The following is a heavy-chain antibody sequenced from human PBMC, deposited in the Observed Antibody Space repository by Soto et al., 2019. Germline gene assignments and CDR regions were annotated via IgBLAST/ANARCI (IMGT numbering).Heavy chain of an antibody. CDR2: INHSGST. D-gene: IGHD2-15*01. CDR1: GGSFSGYY. Sequence: SETLSLTCAVYGGSFSGYYWSWIRQPPGKGLEWIGEINHSGSTNYNPSLKSRVTISVDTSKSQFSLKLSSVTAADTAVYYCARGLLSYYMDVWGKGTTVTVSS. V-gene: IGHV4-34*01. J-gene: IGHJ6*03. CDR3: ARGLLSYYMDV.